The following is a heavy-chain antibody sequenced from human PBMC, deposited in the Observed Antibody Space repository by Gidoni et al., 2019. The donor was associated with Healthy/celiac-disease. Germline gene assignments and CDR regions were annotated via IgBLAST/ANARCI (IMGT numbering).Heavy chain of an antibody. Sequence: QLQLQESGPGLVKPSETLSLTCTVSGGSISSSSYYWGWIRQPPGKGLEWIGSIYYSGSTYYNPSLKSRVTISVDTSKNQFSLKLSSVTAADTAVYYCARHLHIVVVTAIRAGGYYFDYWGQGTLVTVSS. D-gene: IGHD2-21*02. V-gene: IGHV4-39*01. CDR3: ARHLHIVVVTAIRAGGYYFDY. J-gene: IGHJ4*02. CDR1: GGSISSSSYY. CDR2: IYYSGST.